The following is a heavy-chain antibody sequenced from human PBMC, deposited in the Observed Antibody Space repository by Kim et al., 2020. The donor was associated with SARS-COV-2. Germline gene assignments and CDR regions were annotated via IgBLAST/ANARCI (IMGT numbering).Heavy chain of an antibody. D-gene: IGHD3-10*01. CDR2: IYHSGST. Sequence: SETLSLTCAVSGGSISSSNWWSWVRQPPGKGLGWIGEIYHSGSTNYNPSLKSRVTISVDKSKNQFSLKLSSVTAADTAVYYCASLNPYYYGSGSYYNFDYWGQGTLVTVSS. CDR1: GGSISSSNW. V-gene: IGHV4-4*02. CDR3: ASLNPYYYGSGSYYNFDY. J-gene: IGHJ4*02.